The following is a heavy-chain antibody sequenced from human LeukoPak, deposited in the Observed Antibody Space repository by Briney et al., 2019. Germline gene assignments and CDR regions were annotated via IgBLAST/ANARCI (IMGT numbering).Heavy chain of an antibody. V-gene: IGHV4-39*01. J-gene: IGHJ4*02. CDR3: ARRGGSGRAFDY. D-gene: IGHD1-26*01. CDR2: IYFTGST. CDR1: GASISGGTYY. Sequence: SETLSLTCSVSGASISGGTYYWGWIRQPPGKGLEWIGSIYFTGSTYDNPSLKSRVTISVDTSKNQFSLKLSSVTAADTAVYYCARRGGSGRAFDYWGQGTLVTVSS.